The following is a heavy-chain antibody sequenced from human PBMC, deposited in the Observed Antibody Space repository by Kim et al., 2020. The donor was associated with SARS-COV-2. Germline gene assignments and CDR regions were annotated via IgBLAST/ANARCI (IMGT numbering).Heavy chain of an antibody. V-gene: IGHV4-30-4*01. CDR2: IYYSGST. CDR1: GGSITSGDHY. CDR3: ARGSGSQASLVRGTIIRSYYYFGIDV. D-gene: IGHD3-10*01. J-gene: IGHJ6*02. Sequence: SETLSLTCTVSGGSITSGDHYWSWIRQPPGKGLEWIGYIYYSGSTDYNPSLKSRVSISVDTSKKQFSLRLRSVTAADTAVYYCARGSGSQASLVRGTIIRSYYYFGIDVWGQGTTVTVSS.